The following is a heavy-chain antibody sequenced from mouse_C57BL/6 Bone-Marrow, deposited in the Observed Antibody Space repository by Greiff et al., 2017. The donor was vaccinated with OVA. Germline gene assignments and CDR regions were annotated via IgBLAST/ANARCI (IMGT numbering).Heavy chain of an antibody. D-gene: IGHD1-1*01. CDR2: INPNNGGT. Sequence: VQLQQSGPELVKPGSSVKIPCKASGYTFTDYNMDWVKQSHGKSLEWIGDINPNNGGTIYNQKFKGKATLTVDKSSSTAYMELRSLTSEDTAVYYCAISLITTVVATRAMDYWGQGTSVTVSS. J-gene: IGHJ4*01. V-gene: IGHV1-18*01. CDR3: AISLITTVVATRAMDY. CDR1: GYTFTDYN.